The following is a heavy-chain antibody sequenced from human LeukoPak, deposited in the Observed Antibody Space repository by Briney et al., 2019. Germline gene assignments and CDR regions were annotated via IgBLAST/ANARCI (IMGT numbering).Heavy chain of an antibody. J-gene: IGHJ5*02. V-gene: IGHV4-59*01. CDR2: IYYSGST. D-gene: IGHD3-22*01. CDR1: GGSISSYY. Sequence: SETLSLTCTVSGGSISSYYWSWIRQPPGKGLEWIGYIYYSGSTNYNPSLKSRVTISVDTSKNQFSLKLSSVTAADTAVYYCARGLTYYYDSSLIEGWFDPWGQGTLVTVSS. CDR3: ARGLTYYYDSSLIEGWFDP.